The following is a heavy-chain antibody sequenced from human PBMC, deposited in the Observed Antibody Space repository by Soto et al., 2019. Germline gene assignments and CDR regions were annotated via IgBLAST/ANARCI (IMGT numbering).Heavy chain of an antibody. Sequence: SETLSLTCTVSGGSISSYYWSWIRQPPGKGLEWIGYIYYSGSTNYNPSLKSRVTISVDTSKNQFSLKLSSVTAADTAVYYCARAPEYYDILTGYTPPYYYGMDVWGQGTTVTVS. CDR2: IYYSGST. CDR1: GGSISSYY. CDR3: ARAPEYYDILTGYTPPYYYGMDV. V-gene: IGHV4-59*01. D-gene: IGHD3-9*01. J-gene: IGHJ6*02.